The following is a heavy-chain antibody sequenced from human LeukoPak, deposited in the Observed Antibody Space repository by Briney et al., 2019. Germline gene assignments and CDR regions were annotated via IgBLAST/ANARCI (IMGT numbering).Heavy chain of an antibody. CDR3: ASIVASSAFDI. CDR2: MNPNSGST. Sequence: GASVKVSCKASGYTFTSYDINWVRQATGQGLEWMGWMNPNSGSTGYAQKFQGRVTITRNTSISTAYMELSSLRSEDTAVYYCASIVASSAFDIWGQGTMVTVSS. J-gene: IGHJ3*02. D-gene: IGHD2-15*01. CDR1: GYTFTSYD. V-gene: IGHV1-8*03.